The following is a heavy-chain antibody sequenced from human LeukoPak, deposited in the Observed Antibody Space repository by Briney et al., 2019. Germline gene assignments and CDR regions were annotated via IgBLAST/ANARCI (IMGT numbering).Heavy chain of an antibody. CDR1: GFTFSTYA. J-gene: IGHJ4*02. CDR2: ISDSDGST. Sequence: GGSLRLSCAASGFTFSTYAMSWVRQAPGKGLEWVSSISDSDGSTYYADSVKGRFTISRDNSKNTLYLQMNSLRAEDTAVYYCAKDRGDGVVVIIDYWGQGTLVTVSS. V-gene: IGHV3-23*01. CDR3: AKDRGDGVVVIIDY. D-gene: IGHD3-22*01.